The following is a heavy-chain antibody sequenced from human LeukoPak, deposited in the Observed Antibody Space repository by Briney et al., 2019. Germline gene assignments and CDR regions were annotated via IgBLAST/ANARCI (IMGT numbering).Heavy chain of an antibody. Sequence: SETLSLTCTVSGGSISSYYWSWIRPHPGNGLEWIGYIYYSGSTNYNPSLKSRVTISVDTSKNQFSLKLSSVTAADTAVYYCARNGKERYCSSTSCYIYYYYGMDVWGKGTTVTVSS. J-gene: IGHJ6*04. CDR1: GGSISSYY. D-gene: IGHD2-2*02. CDR3: ARNGKERYCSSTSCYIYYYYGMDV. CDR2: IYYSGST. V-gene: IGHV4-59*01.